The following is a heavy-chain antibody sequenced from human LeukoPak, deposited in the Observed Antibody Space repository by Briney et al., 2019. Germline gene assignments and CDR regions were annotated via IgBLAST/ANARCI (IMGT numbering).Heavy chain of an antibody. Sequence: SETLSLTCTVSGGSISTFYWGWIRQPAGKGLEWIGRVYTSGSTNYNPSLKSRVTMSVDTSKNQFSLKLSSVTAADTAVYYCARMRYGSGSYTYFDYWGQGTLVTVSS. J-gene: IGHJ4*02. D-gene: IGHD3-10*01. CDR1: GGSISTFY. CDR2: VYTSGST. V-gene: IGHV4-4*07. CDR3: ARMRYGSGSYTYFDY.